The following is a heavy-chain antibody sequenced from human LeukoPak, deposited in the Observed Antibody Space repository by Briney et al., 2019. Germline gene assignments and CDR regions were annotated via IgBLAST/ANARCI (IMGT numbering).Heavy chain of an antibody. J-gene: IGHJ6*03. CDR1: GFTFSDSA. V-gene: IGHV3-23*01. D-gene: IGHD4-23*01. CDR3: ARVGNPVYYYYMDV. CDR2: ISGSGGST. Sequence: GGSLRLSCAASGFTFSDSAMSWVRQAPGKGLEWVSSISGSGGSTYYADSVKGRFTISRDNSKNTLYLQVNSLRAEDTAVYYCARVGNPVYYYYMDVWGKGTTVTISS.